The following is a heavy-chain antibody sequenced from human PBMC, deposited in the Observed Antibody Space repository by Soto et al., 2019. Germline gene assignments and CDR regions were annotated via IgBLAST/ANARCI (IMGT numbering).Heavy chain of an antibody. J-gene: IGHJ5*02. V-gene: IGHV4-4*07. Sequence: SETLSLTCSVSGGSMSKFDWSWIRKTAGKGLEWMGRVYATGTSDYNPSLRSRIAMSVDISKKTFSLRLRSVTAADTGVYYCVRDGSKTLRDCFDPWGQGILVTVS. CDR1: GGSMSKFD. CDR2: VYATGTS. CDR3: VRDGSKTLRDCFDP. D-gene: IGHD4-17*01.